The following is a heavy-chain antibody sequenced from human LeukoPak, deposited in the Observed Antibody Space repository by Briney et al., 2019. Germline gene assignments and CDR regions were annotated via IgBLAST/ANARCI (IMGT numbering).Heavy chain of an antibody. CDR2: LKSAADGGAA. V-gene: IGHV3-15*01. D-gene: IGHD2-21*01. J-gene: IGHJ4*02. CDR3: TTVFRAGAKGDHFDH. Sequence: GGSLRLSCAASGFTFNIAWMSWVRQAPGKGLEWVGHLKSAADGGAATYAAPVQGRFSLSRVDSENTMYLQMTSLKSEDTGVYYCTTVFRAGAKGDHFDHWGQGTLVTVSS. CDR1: GFTFNIAW.